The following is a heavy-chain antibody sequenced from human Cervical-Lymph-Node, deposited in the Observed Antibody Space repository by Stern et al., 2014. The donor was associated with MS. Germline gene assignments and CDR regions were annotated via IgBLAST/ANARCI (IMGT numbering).Heavy chain of an antibody. J-gene: IGHJ5*02. CDR1: GSTVNSNY. D-gene: IGHD5-24*01. Sequence: EVQLVESGGTLVQPGGSLRLSCAASGSTVNSNYMTWVRQAPGKGLEWVSIFYSGISTYYAEPVKGRFSFSIDNSKNTLFLHMNNLRVEGPAMYYCTREMAARRLDPWGQGTLVIVSA. CDR2: FYSGIST. CDR3: TREMAARRLDP. V-gene: IGHV3-66*01.